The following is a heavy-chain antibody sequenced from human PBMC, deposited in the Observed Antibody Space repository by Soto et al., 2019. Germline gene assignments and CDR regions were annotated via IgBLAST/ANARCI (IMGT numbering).Heavy chain of an antibody. CDR2: VTWNSVAT. CDR1: GFIFDNHA. D-gene: IGHD3-16*01. CDR3: VKEGGMKYFDF. Sequence: QPGGSLRLSSTASGFIFDNHAMHWVRQAPGKGLEWVAGVTWNSVATGYADSVKGRFTISRDNAKNSLYLQMNSLSAEDTAVYFFVKEGGMKYFDFGGRCTVVTVSS. J-gene: IGHJ2*01. V-gene: IGHV3-9*01.